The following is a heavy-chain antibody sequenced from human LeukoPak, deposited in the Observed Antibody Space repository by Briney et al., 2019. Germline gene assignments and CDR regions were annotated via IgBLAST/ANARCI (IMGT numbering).Heavy chain of an antibody. CDR1: GGSISSSSDY. Sequence: PSDTLSLTCTVSGGSISSSSDYWGWIRQPPGKGLEWIGSIYYSGSTNYNPSLKSRVTISVDTSKNQFSLKLYSVTAADTAVYYCARSSGWFDPWGQGTLVTVSS. CDR3: ARSSGWFDP. J-gene: IGHJ5*02. CDR2: IYYSGST. V-gene: IGHV4-39*01.